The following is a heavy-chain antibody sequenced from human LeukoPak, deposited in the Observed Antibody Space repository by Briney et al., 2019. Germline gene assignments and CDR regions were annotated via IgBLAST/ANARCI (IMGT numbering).Heavy chain of an antibody. Sequence: EASVKVSCKASGGTFSSYAISWVRQAPGQGLEWMGGIIPIFGTANYAQKFQGRVTVTADESTSTAYMELSSLRSEDTAVYYCARVRRDGYNYYYYGMDVWGQGTTVTVSS. D-gene: IGHD5-24*01. J-gene: IGHJ6*02. CDR2: IIPIFGTA. CDR3: ARVRRDGYNYYYYGMDV. V-gene: IGHV1-69*13. CDR1: GGTFSSYA.